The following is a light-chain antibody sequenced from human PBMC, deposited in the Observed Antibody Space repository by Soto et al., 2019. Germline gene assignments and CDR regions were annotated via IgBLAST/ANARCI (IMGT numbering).Light chain of an antibody. Sequence: EVEMTQSPATLSMSPGERATLSCRASQSVSSNLAWYQQQPGQAPRLLIYGASNRATGIPDRFSGTGSETDFTLTISRLEPEDFAVYYCQQYDNSPITFGQGTRLEIK. CDR2: GAS. CDR1: QSVSSN. J-gene: IGKJ5*01. CDR3: QQYDNSPIT. V-gene: IGKV3-20*01.